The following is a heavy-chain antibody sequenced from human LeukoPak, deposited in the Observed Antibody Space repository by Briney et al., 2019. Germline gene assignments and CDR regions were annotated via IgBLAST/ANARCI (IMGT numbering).Heavy chain of an antibody. CDR1: GYTFTSYD. D-gene: IGHD6-19*01. CDR3: ARVSPQVAGEDDY. Sequence: GASVKVSCKASGYTFTSYDINWVRQATGQGLEWMGWMNPNSGNTGYAQNFQDRVTITRNTSIGAAYMELSSLRSEDTAVYYCARVSPQVAGEDDYWGQGTLVTVSS. CDR2: MNPNSGNT. J-gene: IGHJ4*02. V-gene: IGHV1-8*03.